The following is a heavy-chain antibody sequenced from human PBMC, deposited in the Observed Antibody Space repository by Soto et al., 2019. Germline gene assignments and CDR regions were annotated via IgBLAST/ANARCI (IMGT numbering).Heavy chain of an antibody. D-gene: IGHD3-3*01. CDR3: ARDFWSDTIFGVVNYFDY. Sequence: SETLSLTCTVSGGSISSGGYYWSWIRQHPGKGLEWIGYIYYSGSTYYNPSLKSRVTISVDTSKNQFSLKLSSVTAADTAVYYCARDFWSDTIFGVVNYFDYWGQGTLVTVSS. J-gene: IGHJ4*02. CDR2: IYYSGST. V-gene: IGHV4-31*03. CDR1: GGSISSGGYY.